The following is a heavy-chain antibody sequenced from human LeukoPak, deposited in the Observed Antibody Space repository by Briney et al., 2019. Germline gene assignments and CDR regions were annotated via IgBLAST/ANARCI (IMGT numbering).Heavy chain of an antibody. CDR1: GFTFSSYA. CDR3: ARGRSRWLAIDY. CDR2: IYSGGST. V-gene: IGHV3-66*01. Sequence: GGSLRLSCAASGFTFSSYAMSWVRQAPGKGLEWVSVIYSGGSTYYADSVKGRFTISRDNSKNTLYLQMNSLRAEDTAVYYCARGRSRWLAIDYWGQGTLVTVSS. J-gene: IGHJ4*02. D-gene: IGHD5-24*01.